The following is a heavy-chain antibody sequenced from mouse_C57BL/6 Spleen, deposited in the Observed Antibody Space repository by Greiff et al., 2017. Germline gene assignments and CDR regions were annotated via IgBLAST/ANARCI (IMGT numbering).Heavy chain of an antibody. Sequence: VQLQQPGAELVRPGSSVKLSCKASGSTFTSYWMDWVKQRPGQGLEWIGNIYPSDSETHYNPKFKDKATLTVDKSSSTAYMQLSSLTSEDSAVYYCARHGSHWYFDVWGTGTTVTVSS. V-gene: IGHV1-61*01. CDR1: GSTFTSYW. J-gene: IGHJ1*03. CDR2: IYPSDSET. D-gene: IGHD1-1*01. CDR3: ARHGSHWYFDV.